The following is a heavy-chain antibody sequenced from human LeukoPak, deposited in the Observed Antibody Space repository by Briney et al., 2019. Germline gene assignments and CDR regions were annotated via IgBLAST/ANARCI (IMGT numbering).Heavy chain of an antibody. D-gene: IGHD1-1*01. CDR2: IYYSGNT. CDR1: GGSISSSNYY. V-gene: IGHV4-39*01. J-gene: IGHJ3*02. CDR3: ENGKNLDAFDI. Sequence: PSETLSLTCAVSGGSISSSNYYWGWIRQPPGQGLEWIGSIYYSGNTYYNPSLKSRVTISVDTTKKQFSLRLSSVTAADTAVYYCENGKNLDAFDIWGQGTMVTVSS.